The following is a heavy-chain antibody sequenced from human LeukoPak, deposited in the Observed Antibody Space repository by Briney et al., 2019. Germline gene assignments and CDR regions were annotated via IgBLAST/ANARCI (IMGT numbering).Heavy chain of an antibody. CDR3: AGGPNDYGDYGGYYGMDV. D-gene: IGHD4-17*01. CDR1: GGSISSYY. CDR2: IYTSGST. J-gene: IGHJ6*02. Sequence: SETLSLTCTVSGGSISSYYWSWIRQPAGKGLEWIGRIYTSGSTNYNPSLKSRVTMSVDTSKNQFSLKLSSVTAADTAVYYCAGGPNDYGDYGGYYGMDVWGQGTTVTVSS. V-gene: IGHV4-4*07.